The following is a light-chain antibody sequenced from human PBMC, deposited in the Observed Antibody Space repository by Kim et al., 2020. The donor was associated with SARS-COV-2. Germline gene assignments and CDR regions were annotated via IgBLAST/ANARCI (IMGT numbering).Light chain of an antibody. CDR3: QVWDNTADQYV. V-gene: IGLV3-21*02. Sequence: SYELTQPPSVSVAPGQTARITCGGNDIASKNVYWYQQKPGQAPVLVIYFDSNRPSGIPERLSGSNSGNTATLTISRVEAGDEADYFCQVWDNTADQYVFG. J-gene: IGLJ1*01. CDR2: FDS. CDR1: DIASKN.